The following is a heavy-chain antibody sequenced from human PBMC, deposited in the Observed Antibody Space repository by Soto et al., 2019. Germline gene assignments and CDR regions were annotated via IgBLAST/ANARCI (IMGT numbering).Heavy chain of an antibody. Sequence: GGSLRLSCAASGFTFSSYAMHWVRQAPGKGLEWVAVISYDGSNKYYADSVKGRFTISRDNSKNTLYLQMNSLRAEDTAVYYCARSNVIVVAYDIWGQGTMVT. D-gene: IGHD3-22*01. CDR2: ISYDGSNK. CDR3: ARSNVIVVAYDI. CDR1: GFTFSSYA. V-gene: IGHV3-30-3*01. J-gene: IGHJ3*02.